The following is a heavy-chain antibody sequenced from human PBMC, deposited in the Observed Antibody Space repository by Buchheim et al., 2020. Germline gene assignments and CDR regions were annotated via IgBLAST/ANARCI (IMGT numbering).Heavy chain of an antibody. CDR3: ASLGTGDTAMAGLYYYYMDV. CDR1: GGSISSYY. Sequence: QVQLQESGPGLVKPSETLSLTCTVSGGSISSYYWSWIRQPPGKGLEWIEYIYYSGSTNYNPSLKSRVTISVDTSKNQFSLKLSSVTAADTAVYYCASLGTGDTAMAGLYYYYMDVWGKGTT. CDR2: IYYSGST. V-gene: IGHV4-59*01. J-gene: IGHJ6*03. D-gene: IGHD5-18*01.